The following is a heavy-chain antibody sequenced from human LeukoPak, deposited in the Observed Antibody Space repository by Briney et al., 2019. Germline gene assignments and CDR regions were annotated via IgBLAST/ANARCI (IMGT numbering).Heavy chain of an antibody. V-gene: IGHV3-53*01. J-gene: IGHJ4*02. Sequence: GGSLRLSCVASGFTFSSYWMHWVRQDPRKGLVWVSIIYPGGSTHYADSVKGRFTISRDNSINTLFLQMSSLRADDTAVYYCARVQGGDYGGKLDYWGQGTLVTVSS. CDR3: ARVQGGDYGGKLDY. D-gene: IGHD4-23*01. CDR1: GFTFSSYW. CDR2: IYPGGST.